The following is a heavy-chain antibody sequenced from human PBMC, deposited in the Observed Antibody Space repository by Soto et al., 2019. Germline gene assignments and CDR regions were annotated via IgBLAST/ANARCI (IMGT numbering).Heavy chain of an antibody. CDR3: ARDSGGYYDS. CDR1: VGTFSSYT. J-gene: IGHJ4*02. D-gene: IGHD3-10*01. V-gene: IGHV1-69*04. CDR2: IIPILGIA. Sequence: ASVRVSCKDSVGTFSSYTISWVRQAPGQGLEWMGRIIPILGIANYAQKFQGRVTITADKSTSTAYMELSSLRSEDTAVYYCARDSGGYYDSWGQGTLVTVSS.